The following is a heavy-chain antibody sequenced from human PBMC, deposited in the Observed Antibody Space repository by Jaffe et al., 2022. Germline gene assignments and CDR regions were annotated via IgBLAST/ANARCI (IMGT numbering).Heavy chain of an antibody. V-gene: IGHV3-30*02. J-gene: IGHJ4*02. D-gene: IGHD2-15*01. CDR3: AKEGYCSGGSCYGYFDY. CDR2: IRYDGSNK. Sequence: QVQLVESGGGVVQPGGSLRLSCAASGFTFSSYGMHWVRQAPGKGLEWVAFIRYDGSNKYYADSVKGRFTISRDNSKNTLYLQMNSLRAEDTAVYYCAKEGYCSGGSCYGYFDYWGQGTLVTVSS. CDR1: GFTFSSYG.